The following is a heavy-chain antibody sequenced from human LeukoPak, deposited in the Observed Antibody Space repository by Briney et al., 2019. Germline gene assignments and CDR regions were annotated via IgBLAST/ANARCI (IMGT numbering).Heavy chain of an antibody. V-gene: IGHV3-74*01. CDR1: GFTFSSYW. J-gene: IGHJ4*02. D-gene: IGHD7-27*01. Sequence: PGGSRRLSCAASGFTFSSYWMHWLRQAPGKGLVWASRINTDESSTNYADSVKGRFTISRDNAKNTLYLQMNSLRAEDTAVYYCARTLNWGFDFWGQGTLVTVSS. CDR3: ARTLNWGFDF. CDR2: INTDESST.